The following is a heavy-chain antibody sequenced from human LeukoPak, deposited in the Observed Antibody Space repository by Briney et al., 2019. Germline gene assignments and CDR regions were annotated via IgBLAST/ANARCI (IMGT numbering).Heavy chain of an antibody. Sequence: SVKVSCKASGGTFSSYAISWVRQAPGQGLEWMGGIIPIFGTANYAQKFQGRVTITADESTSAAYMELGSLRSEDTAVYYCARGGGYNTFDYWGQGTLVTVSS. CDR3: ARGGGYNTFDY. V-gene: IGHV1-69*13. CDR2: IIPIFGTA. CDR1: GGTFSSYA. J-gene: IGHJ4*02. D-gene: IGHD5-24*01.